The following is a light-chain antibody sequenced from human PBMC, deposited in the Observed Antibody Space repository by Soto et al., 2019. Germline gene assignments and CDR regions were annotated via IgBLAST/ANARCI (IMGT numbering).Light chain of an antibody. V-gene: IGLV2-11*01. CDR3: SSNAGTYPSVV. Sequence: QSALTQPRSVSGSPGQSATISCTGTSSDFDDYNYVSWYQHPPGKAPKLLIYDVTKRPSGVPDRFSGSKSGNTASLTISGLQADDESDYYCSSNAGTYPSVVFGGGTKLTVL. CDR2: DVT. J-gene: IGLJ2*01. CDR1: SSDFDDYNY.